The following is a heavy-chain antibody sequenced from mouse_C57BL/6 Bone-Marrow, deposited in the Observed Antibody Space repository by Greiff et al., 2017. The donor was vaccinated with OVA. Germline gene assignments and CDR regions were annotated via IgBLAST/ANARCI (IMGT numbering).Heavy chain of an antibody. CDR3: ASDSNYGGWFAY. Sequence: QVQLQQPGAELVMPGASVKLSCKASGYTFTSYWMHLVKQRPGQGLEWIGEIDPSDSYTHYNQQFTGKSTLTVAKSSSTAYRQLSSLTSEDSAVYYCASDSNYGGWFAYWGQGTLVTVSA. CDR2: IDPSDSYT. J-gene: IGHJ3*01. D-gene: IGHD2-5*01. CDR1: GYTFTSYW. V-gene: IGHV1-69*01.